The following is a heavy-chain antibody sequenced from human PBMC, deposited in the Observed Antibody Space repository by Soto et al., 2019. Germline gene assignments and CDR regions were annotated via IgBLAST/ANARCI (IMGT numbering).Heavy chain of an antibody. CDR1: GFSLTTSGVG. J-gene: IGHJ4*02. D-gene: IGHD3-10*01. CDR3: AHHPYYGLGSYFFDY. Sequence: QITLKESGPTLVRPTQTLTLTCTFSGFSLTTSGVGVGWIRQTPGKALEWLAVIYWDDDKRYSSSLKSRLTITKDTFKSQVVLTMTNIGPVDTATYYCAHHPYYGLGSYFFDYWGQGTLVTVSS. CDR2: IYWDDDK. V-gene: IGHV2-5*02.